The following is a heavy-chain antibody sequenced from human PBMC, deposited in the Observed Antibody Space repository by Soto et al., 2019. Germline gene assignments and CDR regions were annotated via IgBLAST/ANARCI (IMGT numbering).Heavy chain of an antibody. V-gene: IGHV3-74*01. CDR3: AREFCSGGNCYTYYFDP. J-gene: IGHJ5*02. Sequence: GGSLRLSCATSGFTFNTYPMTWVRQAPGKGLEWVSHINTDGSNTNYADSVKGRFTISRDNAKSTLFLQMNSLRDEDTAVYYCAREFCSGGNCYTYYFDPWGQGIPVTVSS. D-gene: IGHD2-15*01. CDR1: GFTFNTYP. CDR2: INTDGSNT.